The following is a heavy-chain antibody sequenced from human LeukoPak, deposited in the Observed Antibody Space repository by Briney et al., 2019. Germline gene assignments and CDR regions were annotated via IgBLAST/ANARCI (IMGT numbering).Heavy chain of an antibody. Sequence: PSETLSLTRTVSGGSISSGSYYWSWIRQPAGKGLEWIGRIYTSGSTNYNPSLKSRVTMSVDTSKNQFSLKLSFVTAADTAVYYCARNVDYYDSSGPFDYWGQGTLVTVSS. CDR3: ARNVDYYDSSGPFDY. V-gene: IGHV4-61*02. D-gene: IGHD3-22*01. J-gene: IGHJ4*02. CDR2: IYTSGST. CDR1: GGSISSGSYY.